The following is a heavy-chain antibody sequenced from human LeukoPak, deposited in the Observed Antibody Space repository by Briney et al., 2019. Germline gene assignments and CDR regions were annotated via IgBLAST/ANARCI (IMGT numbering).Heavy chain of an antibody. CDR2: ISYDGSNK. CDR1: GFTFDTCW. J-gene: IGHJ4*02. Sequence: GGSLRLSCAASGFTFDTCWMSWVRQAPGKGLEWVAVISYDGSNKYYADSVKGRFTISRDNSKNTLYLQMNSLRAEGTAVYYCARGGEVVGHYWGQGTLVTVSS. CDR3: ARGGEVVGHY. V-gene: IGHV3-30*05. D-gene: IGHD6-19*01.